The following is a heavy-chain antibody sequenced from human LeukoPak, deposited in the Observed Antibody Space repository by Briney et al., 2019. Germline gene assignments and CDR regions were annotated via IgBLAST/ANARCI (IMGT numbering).Heavy chain of an antibody. CDR2: ISSSGSTI. D-gene: IGHD6-19*01. V-gene: IGHV3-48*03. Sequence: GGSLRLSCAASGFTFSSYEMNWVRQAPGKGLEWVSYISSSGSTIYYADSVKGRFTISRDNAKNSLYLQMNSLRAEDTAVYYCARALSGGWGRTLGTGSIDYWGQGTLVTVSS. CDR3: ARALSGGWGRTLGTGSIDY. CDR1: GFTFSSYE. J-gene: IGHJ4*02.